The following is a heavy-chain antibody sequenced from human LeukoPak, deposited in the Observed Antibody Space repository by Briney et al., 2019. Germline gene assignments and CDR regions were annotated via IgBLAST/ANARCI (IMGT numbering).Heavy chain of an antibody. Sequence: SETLSLTCAVYGGSFSTYSWNWIRQPLGKGLEWIGEINHSGNTNYNPSLKRRVTISIDTFKNQFSLKLNSVTAADSAVYYCARTPPPGATAYGAVDYWGQGTLVTVSS. V-gene: IGHV4-34*01. CDR2: INHSGNT. CDR1: GGSFSTYS. J-gene: IGHJ4*02. CDR3: ARTPPPGATAYGAVDY. D-gene: IGHD3-16*01.